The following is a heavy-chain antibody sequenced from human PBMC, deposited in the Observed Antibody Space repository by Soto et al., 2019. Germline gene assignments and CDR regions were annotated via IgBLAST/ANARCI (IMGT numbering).Heavy chain of an antibody. J-gene: IGHJ4*02. Sequence: QVQLQESGPGLVKPSGTLSLTCAVSGGSISTSNWWSWVRQPPGKGLGWIGEVYHSGSTNYTPSFKSRVAMPVDKSKNQFSLKLNSVTAADTALYYCPRTSTSVTRFDYWGQGSLVTVSS. CDR3: PRTSTSVTRFDY. V-gene: IGHV4-4*02. CDR1: GGSISTSNW. D-gene: IGHD2-2*01. CDR2: VYHSGST.